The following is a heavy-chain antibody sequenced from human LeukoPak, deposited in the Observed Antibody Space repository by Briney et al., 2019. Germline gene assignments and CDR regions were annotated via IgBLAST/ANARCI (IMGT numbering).Heavy chain of an antibody. CDR1: GYTFTDYF. V-gene: IGHV1-2*02. D-gene: IGHD1-1*01. CDR3: ARETWKDDY. J-gene: IGHJ4*02. CDR2: INPNSGGT. Sequence: VTSVKVSCKASGYTFTDYFMHWVRQAPGQGLEWMGWINPNSGGTNNAQKFQGRVTMTRDTSISTAYMELSRLRSDDTAVYYCARETWKDDYWGQGTLVTVSS.